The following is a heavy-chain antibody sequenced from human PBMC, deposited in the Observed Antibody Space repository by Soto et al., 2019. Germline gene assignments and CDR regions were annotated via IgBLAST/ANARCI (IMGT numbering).Heavy chain of an antibody. CDR1: GGSISSSNW. V-gene: IGHV4-4*02. CDR2: IYHSGSA. Sequence: QVQLQESGPGLVKPAGTLSLTCAVSGGSISSSNWWSWVRQPPGKGLEWIGEIYHSGSATYNPSLKGRATFSLDKSKNQFSLRLNSVTAADTAVYYCARDEFRDSEGRAMDVWGQGTSVTVS. CDR3: ARDEFRDSEGRAMDV. J-gene: IGHJ6*02. D-gene: IGHD3-10*01.